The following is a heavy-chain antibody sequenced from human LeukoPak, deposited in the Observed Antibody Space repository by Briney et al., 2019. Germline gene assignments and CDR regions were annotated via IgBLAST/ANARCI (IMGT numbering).Heavy chain of an antibody. D-gene: IGHD5-12*01. CDR2: INPNSGDT. V-gene: IGHV1-2*02. CDR1: GYTFTGYY. J-gene: IGHJ4*02. CDR3: ARTVTSGYIDDY. Sequence: GASVKVSCKASGYTFTGYYIQWVRQASGQGLEWMGWINPNSGDTSYAQKFQGRVTMTRDTSTSTVYMELSSLRSDDTAVYYCARTVTSGYIDDYWGQGTLVTVSS.